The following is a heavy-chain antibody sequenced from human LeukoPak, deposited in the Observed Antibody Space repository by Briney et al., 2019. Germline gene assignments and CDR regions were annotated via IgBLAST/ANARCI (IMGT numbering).Heavy chain of an antibody. Sequence: SETLSLTCTVSGGSISSSSYYWGWIRQPPGKGLEWIGSIYYSGSSYYNPSLKSRVTISVDTSKNQFSLKLSSVTAADTAVYFCARVSWFPGTSYYYMDVWGKGTTVTVSS. CDR3: ARVSWFPGTSYYYMDV. V-gene: IGHV4-39*01. CDR2: IYYSGSS. J-gene: IGHJ6*03. CDR1: GGSISSSSYY. D-gene: IGHD1-1*01.